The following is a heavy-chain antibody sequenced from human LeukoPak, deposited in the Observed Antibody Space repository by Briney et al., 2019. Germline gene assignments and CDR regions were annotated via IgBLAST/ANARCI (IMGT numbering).Heavy chain of an antibody. D-gene: IGHD6-13*01. J-gene: IGHJ3*01. V-gene: IGHV1-2*02. Sequence: ASVKVSCKASGYTFTGYYMHWVRQAPGQGLEWIGWINPNSGDTNYAQKFQGRVTMTRDTSISTAYMELSRLRSDDTAVYYCARDGPYSSSWYAGSVWGQGTMVTVSS. CDR3: ARDGPYSSSWYAGSV. CDR2: INPNSGDT. CDR1: GYTFTGYY.